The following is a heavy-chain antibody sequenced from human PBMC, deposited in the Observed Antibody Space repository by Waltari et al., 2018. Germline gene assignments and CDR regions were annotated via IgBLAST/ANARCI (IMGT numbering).Heavy chain of an antibody. Sequence: EVQLVESGGGLVQPGGSLRLSCAVSGFTFSSLWMSWFRQAPGKGLEWVANIKQDGSEIYYVDSVKGRFTISRDKAKNSLYLQMNSLTTEDTAVYYCAGGGGFLCDIWGQGTLVTVSS. CDR2: IKQDGSEI. CDR1: GFTFSSLW. CDR3: AGGGGFLCDI. D-gene: IGHD3-3*01. J-gene: IGHJ3*02. V-gene: IGHV3-7*01.